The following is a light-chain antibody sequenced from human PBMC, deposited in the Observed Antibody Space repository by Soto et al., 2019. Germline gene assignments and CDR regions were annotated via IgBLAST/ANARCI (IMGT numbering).Light chain of an antibody. V-gene: IGKV1-8*01. CDR1: QGISSY. CDR3: QQYYSSPVA. J-gene: IGKJ1*01. CDR2: AAS. Sequence: AILMTQSPSSLSASTGDRVTITCRASQGISSYLAWYQQKPGKAPKLLIYAASTLQSGVPSRLRGSGSGTDFTLTISCLQSEEFATYYCQQYYSSPVAFGQGTKVDIK.